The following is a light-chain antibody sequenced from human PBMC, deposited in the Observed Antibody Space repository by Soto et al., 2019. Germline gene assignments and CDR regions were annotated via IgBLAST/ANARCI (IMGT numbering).Light chain of an antibody. Sequence: DIQMTQSPSSLSASVGDRVTITCQASQDIRKYLNWYQQKPGKAPKLLIYDASNLETGVPSRFSGSGSGTDFSFTISSLQPEDIGTYYCQQYETLRTFGQGTKVEIK. V-gene: IGKV1-33*01. CDR3: QQYETLRT. CDR1: QDIRKY. CDR2: DAS. J-gene: IGKJ1*01.